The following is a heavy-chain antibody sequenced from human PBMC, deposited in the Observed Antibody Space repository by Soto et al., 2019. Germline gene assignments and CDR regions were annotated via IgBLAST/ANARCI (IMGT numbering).Heavy chain of an antibody. Sequence: PSETLSLTCTVSGGSISSGGYYWSWIRQHPGKGLEWIGYIYYSGSTYYNPSLKSRVTISVDTSKNQFSLRLSSVTAADTAVYFCASLDGYVPYFDYWGQGALVTVSS. J-gene: IGHJ4*02. CDR2: IYYSGST. D-gene: IGHD5-12*01. CDR1: GGSISSGGYY. V-gene: IGHV4-31*03. CDR3: ASLDGYVPYFDY.